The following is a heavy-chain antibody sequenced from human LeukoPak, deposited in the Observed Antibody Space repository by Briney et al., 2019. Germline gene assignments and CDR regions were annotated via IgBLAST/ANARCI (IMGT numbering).Heavy chain of an antibody. CDR3: AKGECGGDCYSRY. V-gene: IGHV3-23*01. D-gene: IGHD2-21*02. J-gene: IGHJ4*02. Sequence: GGSLRLSCAASGFTFSSYAMSWVRQAPGKGLEGVSAISGSGGSTYYADSVKGRFTISRDNSKNTLYLQMSSLRAEDTAVYYCAKGECGGDCYSRYWGQGTLVTVSS. CDR2: ISGSGGST. CDR1: GFTFSSYA.